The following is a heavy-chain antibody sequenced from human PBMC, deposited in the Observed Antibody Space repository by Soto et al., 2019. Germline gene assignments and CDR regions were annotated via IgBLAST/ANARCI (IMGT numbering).Heavy chain of an antibody. V-gene: IGHV5-51*01. Sequence: LGESLKISCKASGYSFTRYWIGWVRQTPGKGLEWMGLIYPGDSDTRYSPSFQGHVTISADKSITTAYLQRSSLTASDTAMYYCARRGDSGGFIDYWGQGILVTVSS. CDR2: IYPGDSDT. J-gene: IGHJ4*02. D-gene: IGHD3-22*01. CDR3: ARRGDSGGFIDY. CDR1: GYSFTRYW.